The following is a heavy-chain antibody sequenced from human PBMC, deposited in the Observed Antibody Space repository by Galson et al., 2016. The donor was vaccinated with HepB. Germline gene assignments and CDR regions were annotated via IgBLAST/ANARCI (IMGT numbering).Heavy chain of an antibody. V-gene: IGHV4-4*02. D-gene: IGHD6-19*01. CDR2: IHHSGST. CDR3: ARAVAGIYAVDV. CDR1: GDSMRSSDW. J-gene: IGHJ6*02. Sequence: SETLSLTCAVSGDSMRSSDWWSWVRQPPGKGLEWIGEIHHSGSTNYNPSLKSRLSISVDKSKNQFSLNLTSVTAADTAVYYCARAVAGIYAVDVWGQGTTIAVSS.